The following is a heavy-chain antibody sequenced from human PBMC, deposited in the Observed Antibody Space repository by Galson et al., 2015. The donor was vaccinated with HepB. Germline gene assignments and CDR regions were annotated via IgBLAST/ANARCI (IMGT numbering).Heavy chain of an antibody. J-gene: IGHJ6*02. D-gene: IGHD3-10*01. CDR2: INHSGST. Sequence: SETLSLTCAVYGGSFSGYYWSWIRQPPGKGLEWIGEINHSGSTNYNPSLKSRVTISVDTSKNQFSLKLSSVTAADTAVYYCARDSSGLGYYGMDVWGQGTTVTVSS. CDR1: GGSFSGYY. CDR3: ARDSSGLGYYGMDV. V-gene: IGHV4-34*01.